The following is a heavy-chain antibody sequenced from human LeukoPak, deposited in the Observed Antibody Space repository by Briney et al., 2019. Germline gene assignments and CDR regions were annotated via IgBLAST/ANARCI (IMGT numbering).Heavy chain of an antibody. CDR1: GFTFSSYA. Sequence: PGGSLRLSCAASGFTFSSYAMSWVRQAPGKGLEWVSAISGRADRTYYADSVKGRFTISRDNSKNTLILQMNSLRDEDTALYYCAKESPYTSPRNYYFETWGQGTLVTVSS. J-gene: IGHJ4*02. CDR2: ISGRADRT. CDR3: AKESPYTSPRNYYFET. V-gene: IGHV3-23*01. D-gene: IGHD1-14*01.